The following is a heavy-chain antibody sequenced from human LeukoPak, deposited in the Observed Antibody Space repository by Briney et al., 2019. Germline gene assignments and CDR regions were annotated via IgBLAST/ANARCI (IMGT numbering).Heavy chain of an antibody. CDR2: INHSGST. D-gene: IGHD6-19*01. V-gene: IGHV4-34*01. CDR3: ARSYSSGWYCWFDP. J-gene: IGHJ5*02. CDR1: GGSFSGYY. Sequence: SETLSLTCAVYGGSFSGYYWSWIRRPPGKGLEWIGEINHSGSTNYNPSLKSRVTISVDTSKNQFSLKLSSVTAADTAVYYCARSYSSGWYCWFDPWGQGTLVTVSS.